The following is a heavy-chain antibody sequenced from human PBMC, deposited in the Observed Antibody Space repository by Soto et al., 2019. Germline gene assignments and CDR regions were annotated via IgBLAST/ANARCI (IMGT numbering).Heavy chain of an antibody. V-gene: IGHV1-18*01. CDR3: ARDDTPYILTGYYKAERFDY. CDR1: GYTFTSYG. J-gene: IGHJ4*02. CDR2: ISAYNGNT. Sequence: QVQLVQSGAEVKKPGASVKVSCKASGYTFTSYGISWVRQAPGQGLEWMGWISAYNGNTNYAQKLQGRVTMTTDTSTSTAYMELRSLRSDDTAVYYCARDDTPYILTGYYKAERFDYWGQGTLVTVSS. D-gene: IGHD3-9*01.